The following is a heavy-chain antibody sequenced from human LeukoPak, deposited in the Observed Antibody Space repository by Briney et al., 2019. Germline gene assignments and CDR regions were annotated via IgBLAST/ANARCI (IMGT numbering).Heavy chain of an antibody. CDR2: ISAYNGNT. V-gene: IGHV1-18*01. D-gene: IGHD2-2*01. Sequence: GASVKVSCKASGGTFSSYAISWVRQAPGQGLEWMGWISAYNGNTNYAQKLQGRVTMTTDTSTSTAYMELRSLRSDDTAVYYCARDTRQYCSSTSCYSGYWGQGTLVTVSS. CDR1: GGTFSSYA. CDR3: ARDTRQYCSSTSCYSGY. J-gene: IGHJ4*02.